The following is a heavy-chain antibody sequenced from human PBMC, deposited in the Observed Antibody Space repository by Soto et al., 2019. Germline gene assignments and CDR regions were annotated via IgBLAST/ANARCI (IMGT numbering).Heavy chain of an antibody. D-gene: IGHD3-3*01. J-gene: IGHJ4*02. V-gene: IGHV3-23*01. CDR2: ISGSGGST. CDR3: AKDKNYDFWCGQDY. CDR1: GFTFSSYA. Sequence: GGSLRLSCAASGFTFSSYAMSWVRQAPGKGLEWISAISGSGGSTYYADSVKSRFTISRDNSKNTLYLKMNSPRAKDTARYNIAKDKNYDFWCGQDYWGQGTVVPVST.